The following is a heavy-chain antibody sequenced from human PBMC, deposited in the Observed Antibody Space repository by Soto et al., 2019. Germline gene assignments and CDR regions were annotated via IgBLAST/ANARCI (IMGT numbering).Heavy chain of an antibody. CDR3: ASPPEDFSSRDP. J-gene: IGHJ5*02. CDR1: GFTFSDYY. CDR2: ISSSGSTI. V-gene: IGHV3-11*01. Sequence: PGGSLRLSCAASGFTFSDYYMSWIRQAPGKGLEWVSYISSSGSTIYYADSVKGRFTISRDNAKNSLYLQMNSLRAEDTAVYYCASPPEDFSSRDPWGQGTLVTVSS. D-gene: IGHD3-3*01.